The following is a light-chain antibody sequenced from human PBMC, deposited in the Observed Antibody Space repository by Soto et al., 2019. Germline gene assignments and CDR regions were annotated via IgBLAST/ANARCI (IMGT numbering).Light chain of an antibody. CDR2: KAS. J-gene: IGKJ1*01. Sequence: DIQMTQSPSTVSASVGDRVTITCRASQSISSWLAWYQQKPGKAPNLLIYKASSLESGVPSRFSGSVSGTEFTLTISSLQTEDFATYYCQQYNIYPWTFGQGTKVEIK. V-gene: IGKV1-5*03. CDR1: QSISSW. CDR3: QQYNIYPWT.